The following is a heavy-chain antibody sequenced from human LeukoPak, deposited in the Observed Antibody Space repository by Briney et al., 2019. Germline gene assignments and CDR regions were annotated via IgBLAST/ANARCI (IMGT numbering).Heavy chain of an antibody. J-gene: IGHJ4*02. CDR2: INPNSGGT. Sequence: GASVKVSCKASGYTFTSYGISWVRQAPGQGLEWMGWINPNSGGTKYAEKFQGRVAMTRDTSISTAYMELSRLRSDDTAVFYCARDSYDILTGFQWGQGTQVTVSS. D-gene: IGHD3-9*01. V-gene: IGHV1-2*02. CDR3: ARDSYDILTGFQ. CDR1: GYTFTSYG.